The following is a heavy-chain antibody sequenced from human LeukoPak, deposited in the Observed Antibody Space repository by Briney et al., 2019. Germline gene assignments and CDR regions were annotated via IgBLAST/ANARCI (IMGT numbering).Heavy chain of an antibody. CDR1: GFTFSSFP. CDR3: AKERSTTTSFDY. D-gene: IGHD4-11*01. CDR2: IGGNGGGT. V-gene: IGHV3-23*01. J-gene: IGHJ4*02. Sequence: GGSLRLSCAASGFTFSSFPMSWVRQAPGTGLEWVSIIGGNGGGTYYADSVKGRFTISRDNSKNTLYLQMNSLRAEDTAVYFCAKERSTTTSFDYWGQGTLVTVSS.